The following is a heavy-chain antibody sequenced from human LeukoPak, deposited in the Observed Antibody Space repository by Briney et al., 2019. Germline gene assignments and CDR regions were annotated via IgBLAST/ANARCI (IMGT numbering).Heavy chain of an antibody. Sequence: GGSLRLSCAASGSTFSSYGMHWVRQAPGKGLGWVAFIRYDGSNKYYADSVKGRFTISRDNSKNTLYLQMNSLRAEDTAVYYCARASSGTFDYWGQGTLVTVSS. CDR3: ARASSGTFDY. CDR2: IRYDGSNK. V-gene: IGHV3-30*02. J-gene: IGHJ4*02. D-gene: IGHD3-22*01. CDR1: GSTFSSYG.